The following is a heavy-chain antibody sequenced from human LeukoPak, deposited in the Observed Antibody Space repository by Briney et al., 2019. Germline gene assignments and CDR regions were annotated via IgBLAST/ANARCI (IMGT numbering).Heavy chain of an antibody. CDR3: ARDVVPYSNIDAFDI. CDR1: GGSISSSSYY. Sequence: SETLSLTCTVSGGSISSSSYYWGWIRQPPGKGLEWIGSIYYSGSTYYNPSLKSRVTISVDTSKNQFSLKLSSVTAADTAVYYCARDVVPYSNIDAFDIWGQGTMVTVSS. V-gene: IGHV4-39*02. D-gene: IGHD4-11*01. CDR2: IYYSGST. J-gene: IGHJ3*02.